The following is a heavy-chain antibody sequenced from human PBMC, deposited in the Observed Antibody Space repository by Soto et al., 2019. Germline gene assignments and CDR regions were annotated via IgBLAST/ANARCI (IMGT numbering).Heavy chain of an antibody. J-gene: IGHJ3*02. CDR3: ARAVGDSYAFDI. CDR1: GYNFASHG. Sequence: ASVKVSCKASGYNFASHGISWVRQAPGQGLEWMGWISAYNGNTNYAQNLQGRVTMTTDTSTSTAYMELRSLRSDDTAVYYCARAVGDSYAFDIWGQGTLVTVSS. CDR2: ISAYNGNT. D-gene: IGHD2-15*01. V-gene: IGHV1-18*04.